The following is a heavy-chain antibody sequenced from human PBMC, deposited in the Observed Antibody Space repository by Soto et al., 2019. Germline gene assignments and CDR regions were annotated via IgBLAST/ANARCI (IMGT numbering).Heavy chain of an antibody. J-gene: IGHJ5*02. Sequence: QVHLLQSGTELREPGSSVTISCTPSGGTFVSSAFAWVRQAPGGRIEWMGGIIPILGTTKYAEKFLGRLTIRADDSSRTAYLELSRLTVDDTAVYFCAKKNPHVDSNKAWLEPWGQGYLVTVST. V-gene: IGHV1-69*01. D-gene: IGHD2-8*01. CDR1: GGTFVSSA. CDR3: AKKNPHVDSNKAWLEP. CDR2: IIPILGTT.